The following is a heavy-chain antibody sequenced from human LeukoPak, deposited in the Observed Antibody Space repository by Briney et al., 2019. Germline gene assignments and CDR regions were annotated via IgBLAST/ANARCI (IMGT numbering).Heavy chain of an antibody. V-gene: IGHV3-23*01. CDR3: AKGDYGDYAIDY. D-gene: IGHD4-17*01. CDR1: GFTFSSYA. CDR2: ISGSGGST. J-gene: IGHJ4*02. Sequence: GGSLRLSCAASGFTFSSYAMSWVRQAPGKGLEWVSAISGSGGSTYYADSVKGRFTISRDNSKNTLYLQMNSLGAEDTAVYYCAKGDYGDYAIDYWGQGTLVTVSS.